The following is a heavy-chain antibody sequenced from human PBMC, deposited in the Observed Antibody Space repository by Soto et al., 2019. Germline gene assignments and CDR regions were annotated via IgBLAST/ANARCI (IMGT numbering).Heavy chain of an antibody. D-gene: IGHD3-22*01. CDR3: ARSDYYDSSGYGEFDY. J-gene: IGHJ4*02. Sequence: GASVKVSCKASGYTFTSYGISWVRQAPGQGLEWMGWISAYNGNTNYAQKLQGRVTMTTDTSTSTAYMELRSLRSDDTAVYYCARSDYYDSSGYGEFDYWGQGTLVTVSS. CDR1: GYTFTSYG. CDR2: ISAYNGNT. V-gene: IGHV1-18*01.